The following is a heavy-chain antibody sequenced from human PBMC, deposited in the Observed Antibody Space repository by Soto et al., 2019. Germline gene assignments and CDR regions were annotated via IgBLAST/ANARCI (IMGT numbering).Heavy chain of an antibody. J-gene: IGHJ6*02. Sequence: PGESLKISCKGSGYSFTSYWIGWVRQMPGKGLEWMGIIYPGDSDTRYSPSFQGQVTISADKSISTAYLQWSSLKASDTAMYYCARHPLYCTNGVCYSYGMDVWGQGTTVTVSS. V-gene: IGHV5-51*01. CDR2: IYPGDSDT. D-gene: IGHD2-8*01. CDR3: ARHPLYCTNGVCYSYGMDV. CDR1: GYSFTSYW.